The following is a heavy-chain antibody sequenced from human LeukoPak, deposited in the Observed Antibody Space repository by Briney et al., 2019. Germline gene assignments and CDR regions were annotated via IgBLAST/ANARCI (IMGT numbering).Heavy chain of an antibody. J-gene: IGHJ4*02. CDR3: AKTNYDILTGCPT. D-gene: IGHD3-9*01. CDR2: ISDSGVST. Sequence: GGSLRLSCAASRFTFNNYAMNWVRQAPGKGLEWVSGISDSGVSTYDADSVKGRFTISRDNSKNTLYLQMNSLRAEDTAVYYCAKTNYDILTGCPTWGQGTLVTASS. V-gene: IGHV3-23*01. CDR1: RFTFNNYA.